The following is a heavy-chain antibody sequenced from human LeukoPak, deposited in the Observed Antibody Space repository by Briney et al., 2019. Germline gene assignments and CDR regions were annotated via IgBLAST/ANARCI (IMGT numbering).Heavy chain of an antibody. D-gene: IGHD5-12*01. V-gene: IGHV3-30-3*01. Sequence: GGSLRLSCAASRFTFSSYAMHWVRQAPGKGLEWVAVMSYDGSNKYYADSVKGRFTISRDNAKNSLYLQMNSLRAEDTAVYYCASRKSGYGDGYWGQGTLVTVSS. J-gene: IGHJ4*02. CDR3: ASRKSGYGDGY. CDR1: RFTFSSYA. CDR2: MSYDGSNK.